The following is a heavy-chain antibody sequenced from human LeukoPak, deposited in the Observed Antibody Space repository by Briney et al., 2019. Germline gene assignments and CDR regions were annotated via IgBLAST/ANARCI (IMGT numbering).Heavy chain of an antibody. Sequence: ASVTVSCKAFGYTLTDNYMHWVRQAPGQGLEWMGWVNPHSGDTHYAQKLQGRVTMTWDTSISTAYMELSRLRSDDTAVYYCARGSATVAGSQTTFDYWGQGTLVTVSS. CDR2: VNPHSGDT. J-gene: IGHJ4*02. D-gene: IGHD6-19*01. CDR3: ARGSATVAGSQTTFDY. V-gene: IGHV1-2*02. CDR1: GYTLTDNY.